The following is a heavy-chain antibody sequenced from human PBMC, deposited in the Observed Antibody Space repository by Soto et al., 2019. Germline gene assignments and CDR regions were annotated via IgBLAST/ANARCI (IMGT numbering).Heavy chain of an antibody. J-gene: IGHJ5*02. D-gene: IGHD6-19*01. CDR1: GFTFSSYW. CDR2: IKQDGSVR. V-gene: IGHV3-7*03. Sequence: EVQLVESGGGLVQPGGSLRLSCAASGFTFSSYWMSWVRQAPGKGLEWVANIKQDGSVRYYVDSVKGRFTISRDNAMNSLYLQMNSLRVEYTAMHYCARGFSSTPNWFDPWGQGTLVTVSS. CDR3: ARGFSSTPNWFDP.